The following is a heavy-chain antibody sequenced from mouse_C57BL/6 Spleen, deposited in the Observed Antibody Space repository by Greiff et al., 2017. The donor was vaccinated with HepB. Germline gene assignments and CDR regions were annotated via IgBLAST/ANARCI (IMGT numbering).Heavy chain of an antibody. CDR3: ARDHYYGSSRYAMDY. CDR2: IYPRSGNT. CDR1: GYTFTSYG. D-gene: IGHD1-1*01. Sequence: QVHVKQSGAELARPGASVKLSCKASGYTFTSYGISWVKQRTGQGLEWIGEIYPRSGNTYYNEKFKGKATLTADKSSSTAYMELRSLTSEDSAVYFCARDHYYGSSRYAMDYWGQGTSVTVSS. J-gene: IGHJ4*01. V-gene: IGHV1-81*01.